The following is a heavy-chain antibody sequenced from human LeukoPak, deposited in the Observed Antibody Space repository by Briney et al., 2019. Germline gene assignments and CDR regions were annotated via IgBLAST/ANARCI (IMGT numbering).Heavy chain of an antibody. CDR2: INHSGST. Sequence: SETLSLTCAVYGGSFSGYYWSWIRQPPGKGLEWIGEINHSGSTNYNPSLKSRVTISVDTSKNQFSLKPSSVTAADTAVYYCARFYYGSGSYYTIDYWGQGTLVTVSS. V-gene: IGHV4-34*01. D-gene: IGHD3-10*01. CDR1: GGSFSGYY. CDR3: ARFYYGSGSYYTIDY. J-gene: IGHJ4*02.